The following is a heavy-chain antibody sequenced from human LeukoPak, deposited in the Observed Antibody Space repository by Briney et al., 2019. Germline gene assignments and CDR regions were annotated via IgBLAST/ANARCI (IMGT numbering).Heavy chain of an antibody. J-gene: IGHJ4*02. CDR3: AKDIGGGSYFDY. Sequence: PGGSLRLSCAASGFTFDDYGMHWVRQAPGKGLEWVSLISWDGGSPFYADSVKGRFTISRDNSKNSLYLQMNSLRAEDTALCYCAKDIGGGSYFDYWGQGTLVTVSS. D-gene: IGHD1-26*01. CDR1: GFTFDDYG. CDR2: ISWDGGSP. V-gene: IGHV3-43D*03.